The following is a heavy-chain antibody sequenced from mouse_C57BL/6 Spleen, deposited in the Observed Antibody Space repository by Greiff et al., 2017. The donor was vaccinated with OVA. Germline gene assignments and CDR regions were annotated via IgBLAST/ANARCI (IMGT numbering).Heavy chain of an antibody. D-gene: IGHD1-1*01. Sequence: EVKLVESEGGLVQPGSSMKLSCTASGFTFSDYYMAWVRQVPEKGLEWVANINYDGSSTYYLDSLKSRFIISRDNAKNILYLQMSSLKSEDTATYYCARDRGYYGSSYGWDFDVWGTGTTVTVSS. J-gene: IGHJ1*03. CDR3: ARDRGYYGSSYGWDFDV. CDR2: INYDGSST. CDR1: GFTFSDYY. V-gene: IGHV5-16*01.